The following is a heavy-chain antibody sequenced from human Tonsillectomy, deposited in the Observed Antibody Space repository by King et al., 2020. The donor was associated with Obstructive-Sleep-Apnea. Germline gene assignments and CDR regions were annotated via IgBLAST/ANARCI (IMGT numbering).Heavy chain of an antibody. CDR1: GYTFTGYY. Sequence: QLVQSGAEVKKPGASVKVSCKASGYTFTGYYMHWVRQAPGQGLEWMGWINPNMGGTNYAQKFQGRVTMTRDTSISTAYMELSRLRSDDTAVYYCAREGYYGPFDYWGQGTLVTVSS. J-gene: IGHJ4*02. CDR2: INPNMGGT. CDR3: AREGYYGPFDY. V-gene: IGHV1-2*02. D-gene: IGHD3-3*01.